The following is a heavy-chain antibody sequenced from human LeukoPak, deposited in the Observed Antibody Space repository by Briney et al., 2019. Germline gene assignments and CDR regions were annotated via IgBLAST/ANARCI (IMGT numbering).Heavy chain of an antibody. Sequence: ASVKVSCKASGYTFTSYYMHWVRQAPGQGLEWIGIINPSGGSTSYAQKFQGRVTMTRDTSTSTVYMELSSLRFEDTAVYYCARGGYTDIVVVPAVTFDYWGQGTLVTVSS. CDR2: INPSGGST. V-gene: IGHV1-46*03. CDR3: ARGGYTDIVVVPAVTFDY. CDR1: GYTFTSYY. D-gene: IGHD2-2*01. J-gene: IGHJ4*02.